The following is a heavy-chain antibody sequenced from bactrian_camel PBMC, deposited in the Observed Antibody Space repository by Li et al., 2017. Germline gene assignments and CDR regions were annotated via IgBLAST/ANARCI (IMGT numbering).Heavy chain of an antibody. CDR1: GLTFSIAA. J-gene: IGHJ4*01. D-gene: IGHD4*01. V-gene: IGHV3S42*01. CDR2: ISSSGETT. Sequence: DVQLVESGGGLVHPGGFLRLSCAASGLTFSIAAMAWVRRAPGKGLEWVSRISSSGETTICADSAKGRFTISRDNAKNTLYLQLNSLKIEDTGMYYCAVECPTDYVGGSDVSIWSQGTQVTVS.